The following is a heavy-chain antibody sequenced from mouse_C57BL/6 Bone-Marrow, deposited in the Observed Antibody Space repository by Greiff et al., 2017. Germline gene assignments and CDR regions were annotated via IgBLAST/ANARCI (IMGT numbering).Heavy chain of an antibody. CDR3: AGPYYYGSSYSWFAY. Sequence: QVQLQQPGAELVKPGASVKLSCKASGYTFTSYWMHWVKQRPGQGLEWIGMIHPNSGSTNYNEKFKSKATLTVDKSSSTAYMPLSSLTSEDSAVXYCAGPYYYGSSYSWFAYWGQGTLVTVSA. CDR2: IHPNSGST. V-gene: IGHV1-64*01. CDR1: GYTFTSYW. D-gene: IGHD1-1*01. J-gene: IGHJ3*01.